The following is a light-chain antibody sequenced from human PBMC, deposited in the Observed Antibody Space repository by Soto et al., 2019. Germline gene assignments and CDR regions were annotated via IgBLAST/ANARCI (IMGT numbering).Light chain of an antibody. J-gene: IGKJ1*01. CDR3: QQYGSSPRT. Sequence: EIVLTQSPGILSLSPGEGATLSCRASQTVDRNYFAWYQQKPGQAPRLLIYGISSRATGIPDRFRGSGSGTDFTLTISRLEPEDFEVYYCQQYGSSPRTFGQGTKVEIK. CDR1: QTVDRNY. V-gene: IGKV3-20*01. CDR2: GIS.